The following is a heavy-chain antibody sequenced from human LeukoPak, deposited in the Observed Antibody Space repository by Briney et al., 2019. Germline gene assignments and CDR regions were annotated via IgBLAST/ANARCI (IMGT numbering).Heavy chain of an antibody. CDR3: ARIGSYLNYGGAFDI. Sequence: SVKVSCKPSGGTFSSYAISWVRQAPGQGLEWMGGIIPIFGTANYAQKFQGRVTITTDESTSTAYMELSSLRSEDTAVYYCARIGSYLNYGGAFDIWGQGTMVTVSS. D-gene: IGHD1-7*01. V-gene: IGHV1-69*05. J-gene: IGHJ3*02. CDR1: GGTFSSYA. CDR2: IIPIFGTA.